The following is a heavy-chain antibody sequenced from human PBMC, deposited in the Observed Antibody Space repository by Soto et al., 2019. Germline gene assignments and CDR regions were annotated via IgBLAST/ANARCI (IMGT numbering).Heavy chain of an antibody. CDR1: GGSFSGYV. D-gene: IGHD1-26*01. J-gene: IGHJ4*02. Sequence: SQTWRLTWAAGGGSFSGYVWTWSRHPPWKGLQWIGQINHSGSTYYNPSLKSRVTISLFTSNDQFSLELDSVTAADTAVYYCARGLLTGNSYSGGWYYFNYWGQGTPVT. CDR2: INHSGST. V-gene: IGHV4-34*01. CDR3: ARGLLTGNSYSGGWYYFNY.